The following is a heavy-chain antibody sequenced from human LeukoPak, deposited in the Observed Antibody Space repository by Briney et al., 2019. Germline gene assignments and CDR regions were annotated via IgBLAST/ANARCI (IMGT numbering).Heavy chain of an antibody. Sequence: GGSLRLSCAVSGFTFSSYAMNWVRQAPGKGLEWVSSITGSGGTTYYTDSVKGRFTISRDNSKNTLYLQMNSLRAEDTAVYYCASGDASRGYGMDVWGQGTTVTVSS. CDR2: ITGSGGTT. D-gene: IGHD5-24*01. V-gene: IGHV3-23*01. CDR1: GFTFSSYA. J-gene: IGHJ6*02. CDR3: ASGDASRGYGMDV.